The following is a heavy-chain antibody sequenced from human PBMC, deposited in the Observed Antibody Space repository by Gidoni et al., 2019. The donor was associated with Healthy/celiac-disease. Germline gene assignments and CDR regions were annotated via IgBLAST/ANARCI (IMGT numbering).Heavy chain of an antibody. D-gene: IGHD1-20*01. CDR1: GGSIRSYY. J-gene: IGHJ4*02. CDR2: IYYSGST. V-gene: IGHV4-59*01. Sequence: QVQLQESGPGLVKPSETLSLTCAVSGGSIRSYYWSWIRQPPGKGLEWIGYIYYSGSTNYNPSLKSRVTISVDTSKNQFSLNLSSVTAADTAVYYCARGPAIITGTTKENWGQGTLVTVSS. CDR3: ARGPAIITGTTKEN.